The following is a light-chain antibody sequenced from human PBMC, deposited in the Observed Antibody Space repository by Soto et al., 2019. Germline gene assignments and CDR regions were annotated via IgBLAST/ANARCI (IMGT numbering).Light chain of an antibody. V-gene: IGKV1-39*01. J-gene: IGKJ3*01. CDR1: QSISNF. CDR3: QQSYSSPAFT. Sequence: DIRMTQSPPSLSASVGDRVSITCRASQSISNFLNWYQQKPGKAPKLLIYAASNLHSGVPSRFSGSGSGTEFTLTITSLQPEDIATYYCQQSYSSPAFTFGPGTKVDVK. CDR2: AAS.